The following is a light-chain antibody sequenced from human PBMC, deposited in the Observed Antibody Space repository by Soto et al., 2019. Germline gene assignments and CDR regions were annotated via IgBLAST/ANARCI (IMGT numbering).Light chain of an antibody. J-gene: IGKJ5*01. CDR1: QSVSSN. V-gene: IGKV3-15*01. CDR2: GAS. Sequence: EIVMTQSPATLSLSPGERATLSCRSSQSVSSNLAWYQQKPGQAPRLLIYGASTRATGIPARFSGSGSGKEFTLTISSLQPDDFATYYCKQYNTYSKFGQGTRLEIK. CDR3: KQYNTYSK.